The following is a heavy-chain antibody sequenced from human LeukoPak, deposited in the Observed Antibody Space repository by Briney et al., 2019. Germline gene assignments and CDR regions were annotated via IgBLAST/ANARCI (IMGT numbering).Heavy chain of an antibody. CDR1: GFTFSSYA. CDR2: IKQDGSEK. J-gene: IGHJ4*02. D-gene: IGHD1/OR15-1a*01. V-gene: IGHV3-7*01. Sequence: GGSLRLSCAASGFTFSSYAMHWVRQAPGKGLEWVANIKQDGSEKYYVDSVKGRFTISRDNAKNSLYLQMNSLRAEDTAVYYCARAGEQQIHTAWGQGTLVTVSS. CDR3: ARAGEQQIHTA.